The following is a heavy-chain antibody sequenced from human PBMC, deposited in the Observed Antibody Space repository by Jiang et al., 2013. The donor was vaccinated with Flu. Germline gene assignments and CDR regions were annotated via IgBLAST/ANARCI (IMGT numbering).Heavy chain of an antibody. CDR1: GFTFSSYW. Sequence: VQLLESGGGLVQPGGSLRLSCAASGFTFSSYWMSWVRQAPGKGLEWVANIKQDGSEKYYVDSVKGRFTISRDNAKNSLYLQMNSLRAEDTAVYYCRVWAGVGFWFGYWGQGTLVTVSS. V-gene: IGHV3-7*03. CDR3: RVWAGVGFWFGY. D-gene: IGHD3-3*01. CDR2: IKQDGSEK. J-gene: IGHJ4*02.